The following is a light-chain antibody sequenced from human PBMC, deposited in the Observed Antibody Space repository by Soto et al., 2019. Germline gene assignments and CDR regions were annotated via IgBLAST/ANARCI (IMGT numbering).Light chain of an antibody. Sequence: EIAMTQSPATLSVSPGERVTLSCRTSQSVRRDLAWYQQKTGQPPRLLIYDTSTRATGISARFSGSGSGTEFTLTISSLQSEDFAVYYCQEYINWPRLTFGGGTKVDIK. CDR1: QSVRRD. V-gene: IGKV3-15*01. CDR3: QEYINWPRLT. CDR2: DTS. J-gene: IGKJ4*01.